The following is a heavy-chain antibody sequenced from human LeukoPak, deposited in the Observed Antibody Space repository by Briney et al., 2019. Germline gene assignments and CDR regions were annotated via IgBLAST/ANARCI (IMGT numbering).Heavy chain of an antibody. CDR3: AKETGGRQGLDY. V-gene: IGHV3-30*02. D-gene: IGHD3-10*01. J-gene: IGHJ4*02. Sequence: GGSLRLSSAASGFTLSSYGMHWVRQAPGKGLEWVAFIRYDGSNKYYADSVKGRFTISRDNSKNTLYLQMNSLRAEDTAVYYCAKETGGRQGLDYWGQGTLVTVSS. CDR2: IRYDGSNK. CDR1: GFTLSSYG.